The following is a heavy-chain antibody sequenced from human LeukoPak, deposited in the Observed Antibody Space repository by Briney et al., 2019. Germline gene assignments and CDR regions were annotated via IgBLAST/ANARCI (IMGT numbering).Heavy chain of an antibody. CDR1: GLTFSSYS. V-gene: IGHV3-48*01. CDR2: ISSSSSTI. CDR3: ARDLNSGSAPNDY. D-gene: IGHD1-26*01. J-gene: IGHJ4*02. Sequence: GGSLRLSCAASGLTFSSYSMNCVRQAPGKGLEWISYISSSSSTIYYADSVKGRFTISRDNAKNSLYLQMNSLRAEDTAVYYCARDLNSGSAPNDYWGQGTLVTVSS.